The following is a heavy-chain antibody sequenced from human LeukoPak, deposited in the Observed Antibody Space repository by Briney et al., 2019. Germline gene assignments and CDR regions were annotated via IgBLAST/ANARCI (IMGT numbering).Heavy chain of an antibody. CDR3: AKDSLGSGFDY. CDR1: GSTFSSYG. D-gene: IGHD6-19*01. J-gene: IGHJ4*02. Sequence: GGSLRLSCAASGSTFSSYGMHWVRQAPGKGLEWVAVISYDGSNKYYADSVKGRFTISRDNSKNTLYLQMNSLRAEDTAVYYCAKDSLGSGFDYWGQGTLVTVSS. CDR2: ISYDGSNK. V-gene: IGHV3-30*18.